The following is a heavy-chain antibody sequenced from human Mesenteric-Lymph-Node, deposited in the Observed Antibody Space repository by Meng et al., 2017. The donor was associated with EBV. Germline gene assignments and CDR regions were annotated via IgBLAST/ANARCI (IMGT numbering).Heavy chain of an antibody. CDR1: GYTFTSYG. V-gene: IGHV1-18*01. Sequence: VQLVQAGAEVKKPGASWKVSCKTSGYTFTSYGISWVRQAPGQGLEWMGWISGYNGNTNYAQKLQGRVTMTTDTSTNTAYMDLRSLRSDDTAVYYCAKDGTPYCAGDCYLDYWGQGTLVTVSS. CDR3: AKDGTPYCAGDCYLDY. CDR2: ISGYNGNT. J-gene: IGHJ4*02. D-gene: IGHD2-21*02.